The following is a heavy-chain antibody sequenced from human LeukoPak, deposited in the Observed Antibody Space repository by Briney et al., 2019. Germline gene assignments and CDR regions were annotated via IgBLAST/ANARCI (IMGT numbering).Heavy chain of an antibody. Sequence: SETLSLTCTVSGYSISSGYYWGWIRQPPGKGLEWIGSIYHSGSTYYNPSLKSRVTISADTSKNQFSLRLSSVTAADTAVYYCARHPWGSYYETSGFPLSFDYWGQGALVTVSS. CDR2: IYHSGST. V-gene: IGHV4-38-2*02. CDR1: GYSISSGYY. J-gene: IGHJ4*02. D-gene: IGHD3-22*01. CDR3: ARHPWGSYYETSGFPLSFDY.